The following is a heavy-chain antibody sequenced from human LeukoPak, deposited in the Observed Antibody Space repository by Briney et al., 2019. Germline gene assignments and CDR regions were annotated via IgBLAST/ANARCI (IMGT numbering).Heavy chain of an antibody. CDR1: GFTFSNYV. V-gene: IGHV3-23*01. CDR3: AKGKRGYSSIWYLDN. Sequence: GGSLRLSCAASGFTFSNYVMSWVRQAPGKGLEWVSGVSGSGDGVSDLSGSPGRRYYADSVKGRFTVSRDNPKNTLFLQMNSLRGEDTAIYYCAKGKRGYSSIWYLDNWGRGTLVTVSS. CDR2: VSGSGDGVSDLSGSPGRR. J-gene: IGHJ4*02. D-gene: IGHD6-13*01.